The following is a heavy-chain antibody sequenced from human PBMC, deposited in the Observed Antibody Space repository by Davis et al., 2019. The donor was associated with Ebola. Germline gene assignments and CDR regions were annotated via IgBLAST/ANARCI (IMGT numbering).Heavy chain of an antibody. CDR2: IRYDGSNK. Sequence: GESLKISCAASGFTFSSYGMHWVRQAPGKGLEWVAFIRYDGSNKYYADSVKGRFTISRDNSKNTLYLQMNSLRAEDTAVYYCAKDRWGGSYSRLYYFDYWGQGTLVTVSS. V-gene: IGHV3-30*02. CDR1: GFTFSSYG. D-gene: IGHD1-26*01. J-gene: IGHJ4*02. CDR3: AKDRWGGSYSRLYYFDY.